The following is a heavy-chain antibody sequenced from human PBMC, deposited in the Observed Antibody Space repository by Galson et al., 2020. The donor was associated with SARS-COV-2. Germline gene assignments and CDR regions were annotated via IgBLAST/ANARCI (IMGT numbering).Heavy chain of an antibody. J-gene: IGHJ4*02. Sequence: GGSLRLSCAASGFTFSSYAMHWVRQAPGKGLEWVAVISYDGSNKYYADSVKGRFTISRDNSKNTLYLQMNSLRAEDTAVYYCARVGSGSYLYCFDYWGQGTLVTVSS. CDR3: ARVGSGSYLYCFDY. D-gene: IGHD1-26*01. CDR1: GFTFSSYA. CDR2: ISYDGSNK. V-gene: IGHV3-30*04.